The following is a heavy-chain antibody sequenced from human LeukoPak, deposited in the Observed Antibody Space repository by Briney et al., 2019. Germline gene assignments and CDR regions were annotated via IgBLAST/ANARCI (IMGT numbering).Heavy chain of an antibody. D-gene: IGHD1-14*01. V-gene: IGHV3-9*01. CDR3: AKDPGGALDAFDI. Sequence: GGSLRLSCAASGFTFDDYAMHWVRQAPGKGLEWVSGISWNSGSIGYADSVKGRFTISRDNAKNSLYLQMNSLRAEDTALYYCAKDPGGALDAFDIWAKGQWSPSLQ. CDR2: ISWNSGSI. CDR1: GFTFDDYA. J-gene: IGHJ3*02.